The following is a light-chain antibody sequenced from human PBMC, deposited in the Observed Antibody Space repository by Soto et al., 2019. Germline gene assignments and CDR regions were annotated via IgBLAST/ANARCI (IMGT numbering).Light chain of an antibody. CDR1: SSDVGGYNY. J-gene: IGLJ2*01. CDR3: SSYTSSSTQV. Sequence: QSVLTQPASVSGSPGQSITISCTGTSSDVGGYNYVSWYQRHPGKAPKLMIYDVSNRPSGVSNRFSGSKSGNTASLTISGLQAVDEADYYCSSYTSSSTQVFGGGTKVTVL. V-gene: IGLV2-14*01. CDR2: DVS.